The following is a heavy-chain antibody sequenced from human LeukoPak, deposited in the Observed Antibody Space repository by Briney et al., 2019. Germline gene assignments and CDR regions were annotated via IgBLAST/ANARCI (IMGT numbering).Heavy chain of an antibody. J-gene: IGHJ4*02. D-gene: IGHD3-22*01. Sequence: GGSLRLSCAASGFTFSSYAMHWVRQAPGKGLEWVAVISYDGSNKYYADSVKGRFTISRDNSKNTLYLQMNSLRAEDTAVYYCAREVYYDSSGYYYNSGYWGQGTLVTVSS. V-gene: IGHV3-30*04. CDR3: AREVYYDSSGYYYNSGY. CDR1: GFTFSSYA. CDR2: ISYDGSNK.